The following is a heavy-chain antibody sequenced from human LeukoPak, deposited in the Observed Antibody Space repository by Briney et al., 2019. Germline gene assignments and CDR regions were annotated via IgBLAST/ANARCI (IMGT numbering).Heavy chain of an antibody. CDR1: GGTFSSYA. V-gene: IGHV1-69*13. CDR3: ARRGPGLYSGYYLYFDY. CDR2: IIPIFGTA. Sequence: ASVKVSCKASGGTFSSYAISWVRQAPGQGLEWMGGIIPIFGTANYAQKFQGRVTITADESTSTAYMELSSLRSEDTAVYYCARRGPGLYSGYYLYFDYWGQGTLVTVSS. D-gene: IGHD5-12*01. J-gene: IGHJ4*02.